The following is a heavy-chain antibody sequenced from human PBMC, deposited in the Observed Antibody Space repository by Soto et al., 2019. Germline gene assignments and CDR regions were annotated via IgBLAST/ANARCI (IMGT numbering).Heavy chain of an antibody. CDR2: ISISGSNI. D-gene: IGHD3-3*01. V-gene: IGHV3-11*01. CDR1: GFTFNDYY. Sequence: VQLVESGGGLVKPGGSLRLSCAASGFTFNDYYMTWIRQAPGKGLEWISYISISGSNIHYADSVKGRFTISRDNAKKSLYLQMDSLRAEDTAVYFCARGWRYDFWSGYFEFWGQEALVTVSS. J-gene: IGHJ4*02. CDR3: ARGWRYDFWSGYFEF.